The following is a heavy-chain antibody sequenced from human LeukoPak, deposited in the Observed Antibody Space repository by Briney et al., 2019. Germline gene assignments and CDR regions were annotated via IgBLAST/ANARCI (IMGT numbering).Heavy chain of an antibody. J-gene: IGHJ5*02. V-gene: IGHV1-18*01. D-gene: IGHD2-15*01. Sequence: GASVKVSCRASGYTFTNYGLSWVRQAPGQGLEWLGWISAYDGSTNYAQKFRGRVTMTTDTSTGTVFMDLRSLRSDDTAVYYCARGSLGDCNGGSCYSNGHWFDPWGQGTLVTVSS. CDR1: GYTFTNYG. CDR2: ISAYDGST. CDR3: ARGSLGDCNGGSCYSNGHWFDP.